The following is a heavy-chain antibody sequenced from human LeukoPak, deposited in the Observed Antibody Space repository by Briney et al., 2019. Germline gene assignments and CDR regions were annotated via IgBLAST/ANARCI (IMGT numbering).Heavy chain of an antibody. J-gene: IGHJ4*02. Sequence: GASLQISCQGSGSSFTNYWISWVRQLPGKGLEWMGKIDPTESYSNYSPSFQGHVTISADKSISTAYLQWSSLKASDTAMYYCARHKGLYSSGWYDYWGQGTLVTVSS. V-gene: IGHV5-10-1*01. CDR2: IDPTESYS. CDR1: GSSFTNYW. CDR3: ARHKGLYSSGWYDY. D-gene: IGHD6-19*01.